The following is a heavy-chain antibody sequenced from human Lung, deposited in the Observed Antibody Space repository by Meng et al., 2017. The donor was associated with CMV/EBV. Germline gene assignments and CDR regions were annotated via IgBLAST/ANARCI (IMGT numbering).Heavy chain of an antibody. CDR3: AGAVADTANFDY. V-gene: IGHV4-4*07. CDR1: GDSKNYLY. J-gene: IGHJ4*02. CDR2: ISTSGSI. D-gene: IGHD6-19*01. Sequence: QWQPDGAGPGLCKSSENLSLTFTAGGDSKNYLYWSRLRPSAGMGLVWIGRISTSGSIHYKPSLTSRVILSVDTSKTQIFLQRSSVTAADTVVYYCAGAVADTANFDYWGQGTLVTVSS.